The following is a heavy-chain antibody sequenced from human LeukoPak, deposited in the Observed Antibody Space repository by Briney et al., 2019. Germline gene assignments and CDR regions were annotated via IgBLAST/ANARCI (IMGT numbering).Heavy chain of an antibody. Sequence: GESLKISCKGSGYSFTSYWIGWVRQMPGKGLEWMGIIYPGDSDTRYSPSFQGQVTISADKSISTAYLQWSSLKASDTAMYYCARGEGIAAAGTGSFDYWGQGTLVTVSS. CDR3: ARGEGIAAAGTGSFDY. J-gene: IGHJ4*02. V-gene: IGHV5-51*01. CDR1: GYSFTSYW. D-gene: IGHD6-13*01. CDR2: IYPGDSDT.